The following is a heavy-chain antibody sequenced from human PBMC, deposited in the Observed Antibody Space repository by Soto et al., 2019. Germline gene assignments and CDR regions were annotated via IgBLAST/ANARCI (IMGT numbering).Heavy chain of an antibody. V-gene: IGHV1-69*12. D-gene: IGHD3-3*02. J-gene: IGHJ6*02. Sequence: QVQLMQSGAEVKKPGSSVKVSCKASGGTFSTSAISWVRQAPGEGLEWVGGIMPIFATPDYAQQFQGRVTMSANESTATAYLELTSLTTDDAAVYYCARDKDRQQLGGNYYYILDVWGQGTAITVSS. CDR2: IMPIFATP. CDR1: GGTFSTSA. CDR3: ARDKDRQQLGGNYYYILDV.